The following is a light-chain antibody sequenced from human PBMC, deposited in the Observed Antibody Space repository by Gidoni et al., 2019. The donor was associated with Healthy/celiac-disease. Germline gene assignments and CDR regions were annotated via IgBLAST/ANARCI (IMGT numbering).Light chain of an antibody. Sequence: AIQFTQSPSSLSASVGDRVTITCRASQGISSALAWYQQKPGKAPKLLIYDASSLESGVPSRFSGSGSGTDFTLTISSLQPEDFATYYCQQFNSPYTFGQGTKLEIK. CDR3: QQFNSPYT. CDR2: DAS. CDR1: QGISSA. J-gene: IGKJ2*01. V-gene: IGKV1-13*02.